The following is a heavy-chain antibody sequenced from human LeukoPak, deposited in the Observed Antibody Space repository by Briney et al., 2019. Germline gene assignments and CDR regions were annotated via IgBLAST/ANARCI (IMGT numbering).Heavy chain of an antibody. D-gene: IGHD3-3*01. V-gene: IGHV3-21*01. CDR2: ISSSSSYI. CDR1: GFTFSSYS. J-gene: IGHJ5*02. CDR3: ARGRSTYDFWSGYYEGIYNWFDP. Sequence: GGSLRLSCAASGFTFSSYSMNWVRQAPGKGLEWVSSISSSSSYIDYADSVKGRFTISRGNAKNSLYLQMNSLRAEDTAVYYCARGRSTYDFWSGYYEGIYNWFDPWGQGTLVTVSS.